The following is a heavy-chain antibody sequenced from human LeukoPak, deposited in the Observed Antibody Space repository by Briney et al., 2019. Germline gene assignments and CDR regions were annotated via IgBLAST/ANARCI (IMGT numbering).Heavy chain of an antibody. CDR3: ARGLIVGAPDY. D-gene: IGHD1-26*01. J-gene: IGHJ4*02. V-gene: IGHV4-34*01. Sequence: SETLSLTCAVYGGSFSGYYWSWIRQPPGKGLEWIGEINHSGSTNYSPSLKSRVTISVDTSKNQFSLKLSSVTAADTAVYYCARGLIVGAPDYWGQGTLVTVSS. CDR1: GGSFSGYY. CDR2: INHSGST.